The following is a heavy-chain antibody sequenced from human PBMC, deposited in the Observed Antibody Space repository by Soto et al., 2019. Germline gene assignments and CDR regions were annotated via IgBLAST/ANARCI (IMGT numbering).Heavy chain of an antibody. D-gene: IGHD4-17*01. V-gene: IGHV4-31*03. Sequence: QVQLQESGPGLVKPSQTLSLTCTVSGGSISSGGYYWSWIRHHPGKGLEWIGYIYYSGSTYYNPSLKSRVTISVDTSKNQFSLKLSSVTAADTAVYYCAILDYGDLYFDYWGQGTLVTVSS. J-gene: IGHJ4*02. CDR2: IYYSGST. CDR3: AILDYGDLYFDY. CDR1: GGSISSGGYY.